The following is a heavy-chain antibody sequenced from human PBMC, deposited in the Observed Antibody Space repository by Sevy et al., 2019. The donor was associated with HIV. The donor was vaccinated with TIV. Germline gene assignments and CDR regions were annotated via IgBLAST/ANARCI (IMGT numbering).Heavy chain of an antibody. J-gene: IGHJ4*02. V-gene: IGHV3-23*01. CDR2: MSLSGGDT. Sequence: GGSLRLSCAASGFTFSTYAMTWVRQAPGKGLEWVSVMSLSGGDTYYTDSVKGRFTISRDNSKNTLYLQMNSLRAEDTAVYYCAKDRVSGTYYTGDFDYWGQGTLVTVSS. CDR1: GFTFSTYA. CDR3: AKDRVSGTYYTGDFDY. D-gene: IGHD3-10*01.